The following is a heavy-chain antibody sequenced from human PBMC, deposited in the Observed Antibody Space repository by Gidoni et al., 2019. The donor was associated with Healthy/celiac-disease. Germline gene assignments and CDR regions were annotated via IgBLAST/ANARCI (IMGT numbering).Heavy chain of an antibody. CDR1: GFTFSSYG. Sequence: QVQLVESGGGVVQPGGSLRLSCAASGFTFSSYGMHWVRQAPGKGLEWVAFIRYDGSNKYYADSVKGRFTISRDNSKNTLYLQMNSLRAEDTAVYYCAKDASSNLESDAFDIWGQGTMVTVSS. V-gene: IGHV3-30*02. CDR2: IRYDGSNK. CDR3: AKDASSNLESDAFDI. D-gene: IGHD6-13*01. J-gene: IGHJ3*02.